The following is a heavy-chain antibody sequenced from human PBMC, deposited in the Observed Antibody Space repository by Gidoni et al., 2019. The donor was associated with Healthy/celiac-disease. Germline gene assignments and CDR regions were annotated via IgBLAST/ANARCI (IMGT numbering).Heavy chain of an antibody. CDR1: GFTFSSYA. D-gene: IGHD2-2*01. V-gene: IGHV3-23*01. J-gene: IGHJ6*02. CDR2: ISGSGGST. Sequence: EVQLLESGGGLVQPGGSLRLSCAASGFTFSSYAMSWVRQAPGKGLEWVSAISGSGGSTYYADSVKGRFTISRDNSKNTLYLQMNSLRAEDTAVYYCAKSCVPAAKVDYYYGMDVWGQGTTVTVSS. CDR3: AKSCVPAAKVDYYYGMDV.